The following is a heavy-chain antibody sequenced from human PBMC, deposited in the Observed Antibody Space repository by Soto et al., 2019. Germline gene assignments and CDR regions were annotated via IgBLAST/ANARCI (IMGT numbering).Heavy chain of an antibody. J-gene: IGHJ4*02. Sequence: EVQLVESGGGLIQPGGSLRLSCAVSGFTVSNNYMSWVRQAPGKGLEGVSVIYSGGYTAYGDSVKGRFTISRDNSKNPLYLKINSRRAAAPAVFYWGAAPGGGGYWGQGTLVTVSS. CDR1: GFTVSNNY. V-gene: IGHV3-53*01. D-gene: IGHD3-10*01. CDR3: GAAPGGGGY. CDR2: IYSGGYT.